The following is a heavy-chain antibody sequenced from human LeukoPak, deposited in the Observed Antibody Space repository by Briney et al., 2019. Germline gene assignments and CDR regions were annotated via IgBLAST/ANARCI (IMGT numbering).Heavy chain of an antibody. CDR1: GYSISSGYY. D-gene: IGHD5-18*01. Sequence: PSETLSLTCAVSGYSISSGYYWGWIRQPPGKGLEWIGSIYHSGSTYYNPSLKSRVTISVDTSKNQFSLKLSSVTAADTAVYYCVRDHTANDAFHIWGQGTMVTVSS. CDR3: VRDHTANDAFHI. J-gene: IGHJ3*02. CDR2: IYHSGST. V-gene: IGHV4-38-2*01.